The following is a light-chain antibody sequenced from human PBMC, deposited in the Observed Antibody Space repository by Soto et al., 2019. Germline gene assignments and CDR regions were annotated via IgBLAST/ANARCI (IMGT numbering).Light chain of an antibody. V-gene: IGKV3-20*01. CDR1: QSVSSNY. J-gene: IGKJ1*01. CDR2: GAS. Sequence: EMVLTQSPGTLSLSPGERATLSCRASQSVSSNYLAWYQQKPGQAPRLLIYGASRTATGIPDRFSGGGSGTDFTLTISRLEPEDFAVYFCQHQRAFGQGTKLEV. CDR3: QHQRA.